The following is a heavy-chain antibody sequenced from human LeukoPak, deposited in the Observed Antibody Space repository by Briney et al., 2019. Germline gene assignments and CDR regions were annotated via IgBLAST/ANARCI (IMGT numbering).Heavy chain of an antibody. CDR1: GFTFSSYS. Sequence: GGSLRLSCAASGFTFSSYSMNWVRPAPGKGLEWVSSISSSSSYIYYADSVKGRFTISRDNAKNSLYLQMNSLRAEDTAVYYCATYYYGSGSYSETTFDYWGQGTLVTVSS. CDR2: ISSSSSYI. CDR3: ATYYYGSGSYSETTFDY. J-gene: IGHJ4*02. V-gene: IGHV3-21*01. D-gene: IGHD3-10*01.